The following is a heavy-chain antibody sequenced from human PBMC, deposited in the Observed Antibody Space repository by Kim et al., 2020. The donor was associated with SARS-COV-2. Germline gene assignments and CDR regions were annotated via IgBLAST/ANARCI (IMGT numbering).Heavy chain of an antibody. CDR3: ARGGDYGSRNFFDY. CDR1: GFTVISNH. V-gene: IGHV3-53*01. J-gene: IGHJ4*01. CDR2: FYSDGRT. Sequence: GGSLRLSCAASGFTVISNHMIWVRQAPGKGLEWVSIFYSDGRTYYADSVKGRFIISRDNPKNTVYLQMNTLRGEDTAIYYCARGGDYGSRNFFDYCGHGT. D-gene: IGHD3-10*01.